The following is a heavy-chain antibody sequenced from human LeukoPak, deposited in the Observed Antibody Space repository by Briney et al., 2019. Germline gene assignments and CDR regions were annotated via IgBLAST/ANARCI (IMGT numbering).Heavy chain of an antibody. CDR2: INHSGST. V-gene: IGHV4-34*01. J-gene: IGHJ2*01. D-gene: IGHD3-10*01. CDR1: GGSFSGYY. Sequence: NPSETLSLTCAVYGGSFSGYYWSWIRQPPGKGLEWIGEINHSGSTNYNPSLKSRVTISVDTSTNQFSLKLSSVTAADTAVYYCARRFMVRGVIRYWYFDLWGRGTLVTVSS. CDR3: ARRFMVRGVIRYWYFDL.